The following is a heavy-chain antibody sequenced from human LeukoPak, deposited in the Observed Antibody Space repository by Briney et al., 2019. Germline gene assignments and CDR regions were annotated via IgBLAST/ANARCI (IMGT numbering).Heavy chain of an antibody. CDR2: LKHDGCYT. Sequence: PGGSLTLPCAASGFTYSKYWLSWVRDAPAQGVEWGANLKHDGCYTYYVDSLKRRFTISRDNAKNSVFLQVNSLRAEDTAVYYWARIGYSTSSLDYWGRGTLVTVSS. CDR3: ARIGYSTSSLDY. D-gene: IGHD6-13*01. CDR1: GFTYSKYW. J-gene: IGHJ4*02. V-gene: IGHV3-7*01.